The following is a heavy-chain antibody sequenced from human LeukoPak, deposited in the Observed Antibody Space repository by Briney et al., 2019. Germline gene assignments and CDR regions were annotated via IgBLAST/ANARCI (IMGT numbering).Heavy chain of an antibody. CDR1: GYTFTSDY. CDR3: AGSSHRRDWFDP. V-gene: IGHV1-46*01. CDR2: VHSSGGVI. D-gene: IGHD1-26*01. J-gene: IGHJ5*02. Sequence: ASVKVSCKASGYTFTSDYMNWVRQAPGQGLEWMGIVHSSGGVIKYAQEFQDRLTVTRDTSTSTIYMELSSLRSEDTAVYYCAGSSHRRDWFDPWGRGTLVVVSS.